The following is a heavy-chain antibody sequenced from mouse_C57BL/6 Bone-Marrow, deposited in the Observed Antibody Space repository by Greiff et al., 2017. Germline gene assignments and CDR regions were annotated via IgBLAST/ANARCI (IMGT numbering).Heavy chain of an antibody. Sequence: QVQLKESGPGLVAPSQSLYITCTVSGFSLTSYAISWVRQPQGKGLEWLGVIWTGGGTNYNSALISKLGTRNVNTNCHVFLKMNSLQTEDTSGYNCARNYDYWGQGTTRTVAS. CDR3: ARNYDY. V-gene: IGHV2-9-1*01. CDR2: IWTGGGT. J-gene: IGHJ2*01. CDR1: GFSLTSYA.